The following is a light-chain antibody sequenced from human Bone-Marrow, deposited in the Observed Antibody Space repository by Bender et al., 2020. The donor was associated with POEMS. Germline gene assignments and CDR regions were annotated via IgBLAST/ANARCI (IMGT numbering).Light chain of an antibody. CDR2: RNT. Sequence: QSVLTQPPSVSGAPGQRVTISCTGSSSNIGTNYVYWYQQLPGTAPKLLIHRNTQRPSGVPDRFSASKSDTSASLAITGLQAEDEGDYYCQSYDNSLGGWVFGGGTKLTVL. J-gene: IGLJ3*02. CDR1: SSNIGTNY. CDR3: QSYDNSLGGWV. V-gene: IGLV1-40*01.